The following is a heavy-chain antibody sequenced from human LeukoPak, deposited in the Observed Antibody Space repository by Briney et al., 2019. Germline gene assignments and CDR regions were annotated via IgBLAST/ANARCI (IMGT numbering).Heavy chain of an antibody. CDR1: GFTFSSYG. D-gene: IGHD2-2*01. CDR2: ISYDGSNK. V-gene: IGHV3-30*03. J-gene: IGHJ3*02. CDR3: ARSAPIVAVPAAMSLWLGGNDAFDI. Sequence: PGRSLRLSCAASGFTFSSYGMHWVRQAPGKGLEWVAVISYDGSNKYYADSVKGRFTISRDNSKNTLYLQMNSLRAEDTAVYYCARSAPIVAVPAAMSLWLGGNDAFDIWGQGTMVTVSS.